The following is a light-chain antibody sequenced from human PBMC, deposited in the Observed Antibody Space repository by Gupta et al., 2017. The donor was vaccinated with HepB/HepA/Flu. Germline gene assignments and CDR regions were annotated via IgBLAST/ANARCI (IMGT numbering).Light chain of an antibody. CDR1: SSNIGSNT. Sequence: QSVLTQPPSASGTPGQRVTVSCSGSSSNIGSNTVNWYQQLPAPAPKLLIFGNHHRPSGVPGRFSGSKSGTSASMAISGLQSEDESDYYCAAGDASGYVFGTGTKVSVL. CDR3: AAGDASGYV. CDR2: GNH. J-gene: IGLJ1*01. V-gene: IGLV1-44*01.